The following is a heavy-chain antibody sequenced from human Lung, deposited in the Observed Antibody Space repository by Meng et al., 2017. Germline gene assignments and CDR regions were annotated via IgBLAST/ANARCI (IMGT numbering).Heavy chain of an antibody. CDR1: GGSFSDYY. Sequence: QVLLHQWGAVLLKPSETLSLPWVFSGGSFSDYYWSWIRQPPGKGLEWIGEINHSGSTNYNPSLESRATISVDTSQNNLSLKLSSVTAADSAVYYCARGPTTMAHDFDYWGQGTLVTVSS. CDR2: INHSGST. J-gene: IGHJ4*02. V-gene: IGHV4-34*01. CDR3: ARGPTTMAHDFDY. D-gene: IGHD4-11*01.